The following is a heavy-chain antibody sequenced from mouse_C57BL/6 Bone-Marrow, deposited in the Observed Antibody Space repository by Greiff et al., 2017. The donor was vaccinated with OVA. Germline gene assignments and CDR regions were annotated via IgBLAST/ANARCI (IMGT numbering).Heavy chain of an antibody. CDR1: GYTFTDYY. CDR2: IFPGSGST. Sequence: VQLQQSGPELVKPGASVKISCKASGYTFTDYYINWVKQRPGQGLEWIGWIFPGSGSTYYNEKFKGKATLTVATSSSTASMLLSSLTSEDSAVYFGARFTTVVAFYYYAREYWGQGTAVTVSS. CDR3: ARFTTVVAFYYYAREY. J-gene: IGHJ4*01. V-gene: IGHV1-75*01. D-gene: IGHD1-1*01.